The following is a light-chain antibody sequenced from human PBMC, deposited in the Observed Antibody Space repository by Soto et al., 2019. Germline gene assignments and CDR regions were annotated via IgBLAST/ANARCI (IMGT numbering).Light chain of an antibody. CDR3: QHYHSYPWT. V-gene: IGKV1-5*02. CDR1: QSVSTR. J-gene: IGKJ1*01. CDR2: DAS. Sequence: DIQMTQSPSSLSASVGDRVTIICRASQSVSTRLAWYQQKPGKAPKVLIYDASSWAGGVPSRFTGSGSGTEFTLTINSLQPDDFATYYCQHYHSYPWTFGQGTKVDIK.